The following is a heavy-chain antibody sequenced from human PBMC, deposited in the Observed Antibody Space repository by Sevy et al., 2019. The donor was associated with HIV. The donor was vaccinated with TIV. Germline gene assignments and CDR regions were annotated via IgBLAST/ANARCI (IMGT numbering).Heavy chain of an antibody. CDR2: ISPDNGDT. V-gene: IGHV1-18*04. CDR1: GYTFTTYR. J-gene: IGHJ4*02. CDR3: ARAFCSGGRCYSLAY. D-gene: IGHD2-15*01. Sequence: ASVKVSCKASGYTFTTYRITWVRQAPGHCLEWMGWISPDNGDTNSAQKDRGRVTMTTDTSTSIAYMELRSLRSDDTAVYYCARAFCSGGRCYSLAYWGQGTLVTVSS.